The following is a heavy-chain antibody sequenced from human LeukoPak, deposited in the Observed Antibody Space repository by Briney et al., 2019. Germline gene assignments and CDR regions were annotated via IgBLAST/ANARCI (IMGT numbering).Heavy chain of an antibody. J-gene: IGHJ4*02. V-gene: IGHV3-7*01. Sequence: GRSLRLSCAASRFTFSSYGMHWVRQAPGKGLEWVANIKQDGSEKYYVDSVKGRFTISRDNAKNSLYLQMNSLRAEDTAVYYCASSGERGSIDYWGQGTLVTVSS. CDR3: ASSGERGSIDY. D-gene: IGHD7-27*01. CDR2: IKQDGSEK. CDR1: RFTFSSYG.